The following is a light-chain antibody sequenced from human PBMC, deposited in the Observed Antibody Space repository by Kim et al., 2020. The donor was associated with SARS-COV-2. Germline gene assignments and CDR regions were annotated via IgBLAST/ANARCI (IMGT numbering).Light chain of an antibody. V-gene: IGKV1-39*01. CDR3: QQSYSSPPA. CDR1: QTITSC. CDR2: AAS. Sequence: DIQMTQSPSSLSASVGDRVTITCRASQTITSCLNWYQQKPGKAPSLLIYAASSLQSGVPSRFNGSGSGTDFTLTISSLQPEDSATYYCQQSYSSPPAFGQGTKVDIK. J-gene: IGKJ1*01.